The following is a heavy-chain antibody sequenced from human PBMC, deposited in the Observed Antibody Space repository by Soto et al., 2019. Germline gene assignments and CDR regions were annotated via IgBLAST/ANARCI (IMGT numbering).Heavy chain of an antibody. CDR1: GGSFSGYY. CDR3: AREIFGGMDV. CDR2: INHSGGT. Sequence: TTETLALTCAVYGGSFSGYYWSWIRQPPGKGLEWIGEINHSGGTNYNPSLKSRVTISVDTSKNQFSLKLSSVTAADTAVYYCAREIFGGMDVWGQGTTVT. V-gene: IGHV4-34*01. J-gene: IGHJ6*02. D-gene: IGHD3-3*01.